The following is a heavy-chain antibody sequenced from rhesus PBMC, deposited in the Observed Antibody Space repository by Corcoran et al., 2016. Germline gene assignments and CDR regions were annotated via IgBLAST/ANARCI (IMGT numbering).Heavy chain of an antibody. J-gene: IGHJ4*01. CDR1: GASISSHL. Sequence: QVQLQESGPGLVKPSETLSLTCTVSGASISSHLCPWIRQPPGKGLEWIGDIDGNSGRTNYNPSLKSRVTISKDASKNHFSRKLSSVTAADTAVYYCAREKDDYWGQGVLVTVSS. CDR3: AREKDDY. V-gene: IGHV4-80*01. CDR2: IDGNSGRT.